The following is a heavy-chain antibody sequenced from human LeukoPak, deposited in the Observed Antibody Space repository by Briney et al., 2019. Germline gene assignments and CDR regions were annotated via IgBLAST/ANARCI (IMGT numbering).Heavy chain of an antibody. Sequence: PGGSLRLSCAASGFTVSSNYMSWVRQAPGKGLEWASVIYSGDATYYADSVKGRFTISRHNSRNTLYLQMNSLRTEDTAMYYCARLIKWSSDYWGQGTLVTVSS. CDR1: GFTVSSNY. D-gene: IGHD2-15*01. J-gene: IGHJ4*02. CDR3: ARLIKWSSDY. CDR2: IYSGDAT. V-gene: IGHV3-53*04.